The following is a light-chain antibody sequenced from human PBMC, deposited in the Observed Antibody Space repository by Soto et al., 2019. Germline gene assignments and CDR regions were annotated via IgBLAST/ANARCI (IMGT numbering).Light chain of an antibody. CDR3: QHYGNSLT. CDR1: QSVSSSH. Sequence: EIVMTQSPATLSLSPGESVTLSCRASQSVSSSHLAWYQQKPGQAPRLFIYGASRRATGIPDRFSGSGSGTDFTLTISRLQPEDFAVYSCQHYGNSLTFGGGTKVEIK. CDR2: GAS. V-gene: IGKV3-20*01. J-gene: IGKJ4*01.